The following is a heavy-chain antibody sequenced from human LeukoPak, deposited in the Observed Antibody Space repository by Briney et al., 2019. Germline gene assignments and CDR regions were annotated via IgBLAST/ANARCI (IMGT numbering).Heavy chain of an antibody. CDR1: GFTFSTYW. CDR2: IKPDGTST. CDR3: SRDRGWTAFDM. Sequence: GGCLRLSCVASGFTFSTYWMQWVRQAPGKGLVWVARIKPDGTSTSHADPVRGRFTISRDNAKNTLYLQMNGLRAEDTAVYYCSRDRGWTAFDMWGQGTMVTVSS. D-gene: IGHD3-10*01. V-gene: IGHV3-74*01. J-gene: IGHJ3*02.